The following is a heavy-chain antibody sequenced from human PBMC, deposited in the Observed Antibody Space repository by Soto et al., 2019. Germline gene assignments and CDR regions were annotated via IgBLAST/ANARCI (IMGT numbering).Heavy chain of an antibody. Sequence: PGESLKISCQGSGYSFTSYWISWVRQMPGKGLEWMGRIDPSDSYTNYSPSFQGHVTISADKSISTAYLQWSSLKASDTAMYFCARRYYYDSSGYAFDIWGQGTMVTVSS. D-gene: IGHD3-22*01. CDR1: GYSFTSYW. V-gene: IGHV5-10-1*01. J-gene: IGHJ3*02. CDR2: IDPSDSYT. CDR3: ARRYYYDSSGYAFDI.